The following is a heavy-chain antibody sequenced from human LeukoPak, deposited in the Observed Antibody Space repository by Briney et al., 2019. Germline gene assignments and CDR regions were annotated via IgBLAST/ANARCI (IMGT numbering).Heavy chain of an antibody. CDR3: AKTSRNWNNRNWFDP. CDR2: ISGSGGST. J-gene: IGHJ5*02. V-gene: IGHV3-23*01. Sequence: GESLKISCKASGYTFSSYAMSWVRQAPGKGLEWVSAISGSGGSTYYADSVKGRFTISRDNSKNTLYLQMNSLRAEDTAVYYCAKTSRNWNNRNWFDPWGQGTLVTVSS. D-gene: IGHD1/OR15-1a*01. CDR1: GYTFSSYA.